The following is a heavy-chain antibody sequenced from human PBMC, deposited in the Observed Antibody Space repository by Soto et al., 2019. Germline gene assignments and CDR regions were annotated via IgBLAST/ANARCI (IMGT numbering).Heavy chain of an antibody. CDR1: GGSISSYY. D-gene: IGHD3-9*01. V-gene: IGHV4-59*01. CDR2: IYYGGGT. CDR3: ARHPGYYDILTGYTTYYFDS. J-gene: IGHJ4*02. Sequence: PSETLSLTCSVSGGSISSYYWNWIRQPPGKGLEWIGFIYYGGGTNYNPSLKSRVTISMDTSKNQFSLKLSSVAAADTAVYYCARHPGYYDILTGYTTYYFDSWGQGILVTVSS.